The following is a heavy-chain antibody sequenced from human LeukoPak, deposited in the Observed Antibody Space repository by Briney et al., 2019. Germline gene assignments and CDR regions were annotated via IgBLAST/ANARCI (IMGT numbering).Heavy chain of an antibody. D-gene: IGHD3-22*01. V-gene: IGHV1-8*01. J-gene: IGHJ4*02. CDR2: MNHNSGNT. CDR3: ARGLAQDYYDSSGYYDY. CDR1: GHTFTSYY. Sequence: ASVKVSCKAYGHTFTSYYINWVRQATGQGLQWMGWMNHNSGNTGYAQKFQGRVTMTRNTSISTAYMELSSLRSEDTAVYYCARGLAQDYYDSSGYYDYWGQGTLVTVSS.